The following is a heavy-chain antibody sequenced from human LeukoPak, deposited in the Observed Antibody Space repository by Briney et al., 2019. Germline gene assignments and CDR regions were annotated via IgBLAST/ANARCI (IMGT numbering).Heavy chain of an antibody. J-gene: IGHJ5*02. Sequence: SETLSLTCPVSGASISNYYWSWVRQPPGKGLEWIGYIYYSGSTYYNPSLKSRVTISVDTSKNQFSLKLSSVTAADTAVYYCARGLVVPAAMGAGFNWFDPWGQGTLVTVSS. CDR3: ARGLVVPAAMGAGFNWFDP. D-gene: IGHD2-2*01. V-gene: IGHV4-59*06. CDR2: IYYSGST. CDR1: GASISNYY.